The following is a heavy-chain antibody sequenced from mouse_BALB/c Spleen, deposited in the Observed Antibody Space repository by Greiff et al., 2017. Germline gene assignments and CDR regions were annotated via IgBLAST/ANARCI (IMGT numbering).Heavy chain of an antibody. V-gene: IGHV5-9-4*01. J-gene: IGHJ3*01. CDR3: ARGGPYGNYLFAY. Sequence: EVKLMESGGGLVKPGGSLKLSCAASGFTFSSYAMSWVRQSPEKRLEWVAEISSGGSYTYYPDPVTGRFTISRDNAKNPLYLEMSSLRSEDTAMYYCARGGPYGNYLFAYWGQGTLVTVSA. D-gene: IGHD2-1*01. CDR1: GFTFSSYA. CDR2: ISSGGSYT.